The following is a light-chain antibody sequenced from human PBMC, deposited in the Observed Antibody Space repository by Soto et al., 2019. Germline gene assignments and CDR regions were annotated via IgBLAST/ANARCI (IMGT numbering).Light chain of an antibody. CDR2: EVT. CDR3: CSSVGSNNYV. Sequence: QSALTQPPSASGSPGQSVAISCTGTSSDVGGYNYVSWYQQYPGKAPKLIMYEVTKRPSGVPDRFSGSKSGNTASLTVSGLHADDEADYYCCSSVGSNNYVFGTGTKLTVL. J-gene: IGLJ1*01. CDR1: SSDVGGYNY. V-gene: IGLV2-8*01.